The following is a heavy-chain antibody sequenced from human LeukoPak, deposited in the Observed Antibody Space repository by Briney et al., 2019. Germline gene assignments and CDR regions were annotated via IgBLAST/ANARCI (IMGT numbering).Heavy chain of an antibody. CDR3: AKEDRSDWYRAPDY. CDR1: GLIFSNYG. V-gene: IGHV3-23*01. D-gene: IGHD6-19*01. CDR2: MSGSGSRT. J-gene: IGHJ4*02. Sequence: PGGSLRLSCAASGLIFSNYGMSWVRQAPGKGLEWVSAMSGSGSRTYYADSVKGRFTISRDNSKNTLYLQMNSLRAEDTAIYYCAKEDRSDWYRAPDYWGQGILVTVSS.